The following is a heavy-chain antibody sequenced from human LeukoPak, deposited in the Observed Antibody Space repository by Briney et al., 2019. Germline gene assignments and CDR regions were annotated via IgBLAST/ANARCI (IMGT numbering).Heavy chain of an antibody. D-gene: IGHD6-19*01. V-gene: IGHV6-1*01. CDR1: GDSVSSNSAA. CDR3: ARDRVIAVAGRNYFDY. Sequence: SQTLSLTFAISGDSVSSNSAAWNWIRQSPSRGLEWLGRTYYRSKWYNDYAVSVKSRITINPDTSKNQFSLQLNSVTPEDTAVYYCARDRVIAVAGRNYFDYWGQGTLVTVSS. J-gene: IGHJ4*02. CDR2: TYYRSKWYN.